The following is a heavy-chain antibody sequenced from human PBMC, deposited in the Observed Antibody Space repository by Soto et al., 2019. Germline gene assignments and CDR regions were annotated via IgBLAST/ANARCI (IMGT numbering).Heavy chain of an antibody. V-gene: IGHV3-23*01. CDR3: AREDDYGSGSYWA. CDR1: GFSFNNYA. J-gene: IGHJ5*02. D-gene: IGHD3-10*01. Sequence: EVQLLESGGGLVQPGGPLRLSCAASGFSFNNYAMSWVRQAPGRGLEWVSGISGSADTINYADSVKGRFTISRDNSKNTLYLQMNSLRAEDTAVYYCAREDDYGSGSYWAWGQGTLVTVSS. CDR2: ISGSADTI.